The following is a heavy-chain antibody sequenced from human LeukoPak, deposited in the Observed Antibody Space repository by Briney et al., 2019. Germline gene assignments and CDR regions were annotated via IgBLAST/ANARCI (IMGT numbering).Heavy chain of an antibody. J-gene: IGHJ5*02. V-gene: IGHV3-7*01. CDR3: ARDLYITYDFWSGYEGNWFHP. D-gene: IGHD3-3*01. CDR2: IKQDGSEI. CDR1: GFTFSSYW. Sequence: GGSLRLSCAASGFTFSSYWMSWVRQAPGKGLEWVANIKQDGSEIYYVDSVKGRFTISRDNAKNSLYLQMNSLRAEDTAVYYCARDLYITYDFWSGYEGNWFHPWGQGTLVTVSS.